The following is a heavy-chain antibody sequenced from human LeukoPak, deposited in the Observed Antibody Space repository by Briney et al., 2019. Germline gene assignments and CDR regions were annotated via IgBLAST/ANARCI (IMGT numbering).Heavy chain of an antibody. V-gene: IGHV3-66*01. CDR1: EFSVGSNY. CDR2: IYSGGST. CDR3: ARGPSGYQNT. D-gene: IGHD5-12*01. Sequence: GGSLRLSCAASEFSVGSNYMTWVRQAPGKGLEWVSLIYSGGSTYYADSVKGRFTISRDNSKNTLYLQMNSLRAEDTAVYYCARGPSGYQNTGGQGTLVTVSS. J-gene: IGHJ4*02.